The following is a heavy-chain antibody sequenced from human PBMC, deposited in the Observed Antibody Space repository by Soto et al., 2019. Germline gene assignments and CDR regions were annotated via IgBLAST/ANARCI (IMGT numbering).Heavy chain of an antibody. CDR3: ARGLWDDILTGFDY. CDR2: INHSGST. Sequence: QVQLQQWGAGLLKPSETLSLTCAVYGGSFSGYYWSWIRQPPGKGLEWIGEINHSGSTNYNPSLKSRVTISVDTSKNQFSLKLSSVTAADTAVYYCARGLWDDILTGFDYWGQGTLVTVSS. D-gene: IGHD3-9*01. V-gene: IGHV4-34*01. CDR1: GGSFSGYY. J-gene: IGHJ4*02.